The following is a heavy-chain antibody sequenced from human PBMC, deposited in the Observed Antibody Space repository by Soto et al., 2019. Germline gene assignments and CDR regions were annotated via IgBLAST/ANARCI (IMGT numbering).Heavy chain of an antibody. Sequence: SETLSLTCTVSGGSISSGGYYWSWIRQHPGKGLEWIGYIYYSGSTYYNPSLKSRVTISVDTSKNQFSLKLSSVTAADTAVYYCSRDRLYGGNPHFDYWGQGTLVTVSS. D-gene: IGHD2-15*01. J-gene: IGHJ4*02. CDR1: GGSISSGGYY. CDR3: SRDRLYGGNPHFDY. V-gene: IGHV4-31*03. CDR2: IYYSGST.